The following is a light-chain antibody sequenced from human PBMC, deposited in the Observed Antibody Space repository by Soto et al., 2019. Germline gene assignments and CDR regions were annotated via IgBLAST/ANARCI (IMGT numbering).Light chain of an antibody. V-gene: IGKV3-11*01. CDR1: QSVSGY. CDR3: QKRSKPTIP. CDR2: ADS. Sequence: EIVLTQSPATLSLSPGETATLSCRASQSVSGYIGWYQQKPGQAPRLLIYADSNRATGIPARFSGSGSGTDFTRTISSLDPVDFSVYSRQKRSKPTIPVGQGTRPEI. J-gene: IGKJ5*01.